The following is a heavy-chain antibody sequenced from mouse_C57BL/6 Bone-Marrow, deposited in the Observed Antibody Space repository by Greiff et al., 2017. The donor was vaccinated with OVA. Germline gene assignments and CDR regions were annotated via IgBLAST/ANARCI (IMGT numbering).Heavy chain of an antibody. J-gene: IGHJ4*01. V-gene: IGHV2-2*01. CDR2: FWSGGGT. Sequence: VKLVEPGPGLVQPSQSLSITCTVSGFSLTSYGVHWVRQSPGKGLEWLGVFWSGGGTDYNAAFISRLSISKDNSTSQVYFKMSSLKADDTAIYYCAPYGYYAMDYWGQGTSVTVSS. CDR1: GFSLTSYG. CDR3: APYGYYAMDY. D-gene: IGHD1-1*01.